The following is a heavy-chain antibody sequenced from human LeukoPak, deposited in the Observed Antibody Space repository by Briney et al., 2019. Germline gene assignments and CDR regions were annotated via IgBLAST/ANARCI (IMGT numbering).Heavy chain of an antibody. CDR3: ARDRGDIVVVPAADGWFDP. J-gene: IGHJ5*02. CDR1: GYTFTSYA. Sequence: ASVKVSCKASGYTFTSYAMHWVRQAPGQRLEWMGWINAGNGNTKYSQKFQGRVTITRDTSASTAYMELSSLRSEDTAVYYCARDRGDIVVVPAADGWFDPWGQGTLVTVSS. D-gene: IGHD2-2*01. V-gene: IGHV1-3*01. CDR2: INAGNGNT.